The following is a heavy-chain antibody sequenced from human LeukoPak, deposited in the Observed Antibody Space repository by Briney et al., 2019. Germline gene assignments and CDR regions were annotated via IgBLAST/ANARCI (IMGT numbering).Heavy chain of an antibody. Sequence: GSLRLSCAASGFTFSSYAMHWVRQAPGKGLEWVAVISYDGSNKYYADSVKGRFTISRDNSKNTLYLQMNSLRAEDTAVYYCAKGPPGGYDFWSGLFYFDYWGQGTLVTVSS. V-gene: IGHV3-30-3*01. CDR1: GFTFSSYA. J-gene: IGHJ4*02. CDR2: ISYDGSNK. D-gene: IGHD3-3*01. CDR3: AKGPPGGYDFWSGLFYFDY.